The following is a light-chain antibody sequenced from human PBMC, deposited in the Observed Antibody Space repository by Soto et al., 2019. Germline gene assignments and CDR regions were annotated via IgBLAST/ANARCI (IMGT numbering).Light chain of an antibody. V-gene: IGLV1-44*01. CDR2: SDD. Sequence: QSVLTQPPSASGTPGQGVTITCSRSISHIGSKTVRWYQQFPGTAPQLLIYSDDQRPSGVPDRFSGSKSGTSASLAISGVQAEDEADYDGAAWDDSLSGYVFGTGTKVTVL. CDR3: AAWDDSLSGYV. CDR1: ISHIGSKT. J-gene: IGLJ1*01.